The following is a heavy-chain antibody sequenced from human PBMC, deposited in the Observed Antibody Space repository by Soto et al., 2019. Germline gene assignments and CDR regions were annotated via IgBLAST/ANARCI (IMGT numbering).Heavy chain of an antibody. CDR2: ISSSGDSS. D-gene: IGHD2-2*01. CDR3: ARVYCSTTTCHVQAFDS. J-gene: IGHJ4*02. V-gene: IGHV3-48*03. CDR1: GFIFSSYE. Sequence: EVQLVESGGGLAQPGGSVRLSCAASGFIFSSYEMNWVRQAPGKTLEWVSYISSSGDSSYYADSVKGRFTISRDNARKSLDLQMNSLRPEDTAVYYCARVYCSTTTCHVQAFDSWGQGTLVTVSS.